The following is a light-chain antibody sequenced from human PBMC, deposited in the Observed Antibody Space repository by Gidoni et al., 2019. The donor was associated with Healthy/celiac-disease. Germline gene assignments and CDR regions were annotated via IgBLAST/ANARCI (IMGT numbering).Light chain of an antibody. Sequence: EIVMTQSPATLSVSQGERATLSCRASQSVSSNLAWYQQQPGQAPRLLIYGASTRATGIPARFSGSGSGTEFTLTISSLQSEDFAVYYCQQYNNWPPAFGGGTKVEIK. CDR1: QSVSSN. V-gene: IGKV3-15*01. J-gene: IGKJ4*01. CDR2: GAS. CDR3: QQYNNWPPA.